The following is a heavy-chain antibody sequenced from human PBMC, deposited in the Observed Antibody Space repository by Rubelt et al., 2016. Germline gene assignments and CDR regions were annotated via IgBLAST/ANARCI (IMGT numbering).Heavy chain of an antibody. CDR2: ISYDGSNK. J-gene: IGHJ4*02. CDR3: ASSSGWYFDY. D-gene: IGHD6-19*01. Sequence: QVQLLESGGGVVQPGRSLRLSCAASGFTFSSYALHWVRQAPGKGLAWVAVISYDGSNKYYADSVKGRFTISRDYSKNTLYLQMNSLRAEDTAVYDCASSSGWYFDYWGQGTLVTVSS. CDR1: GFTFSSYA. V-gene: IGHV3-30*04.